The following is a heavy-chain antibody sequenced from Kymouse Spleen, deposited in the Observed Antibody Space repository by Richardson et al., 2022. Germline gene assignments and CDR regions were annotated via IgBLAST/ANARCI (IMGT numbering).Heavy chain of an antibody. Sequence: QVQLVESGGGVVQPGRSLRLSCAASGFTFSSYGMHWVRQAPGKGLEWVAVISYDGSNKYYADSVKGRFTISRDNSKNTLYLQMNSLRAEDTAVYYCAKDSSYYDFWSGYSYYYYYGMDVWGQGTTVTVSS. D-gene: IGHD3-3*01. CDR2: ISYDGSNK. J-gene: IGHJ6*02. CDR1: GFTFSSYG. V-gene: IGHV3-30*18. CDR3: AKDSSYYDFWSGYSYYYYYGMDV.